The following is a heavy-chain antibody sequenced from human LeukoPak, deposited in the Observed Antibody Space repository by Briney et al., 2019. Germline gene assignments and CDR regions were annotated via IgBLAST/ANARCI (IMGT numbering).Heavy chain of an antibody. CDR3: ARGRGLLRDFDY. V-gene: IGHV4-39*07. D-gene: IGHD1-26*01. CDR2: IYYSGST. J-gene: IGHJ4*02. Sequence: PSETLSLTCTVSGGSISSSSYYWGWIRQPPGKGLEWIGSIYYSGSTYYNPSLKSRVTISVDMSKNQFSLKLSSVTAADTAVYYCARGRGLLRDFDYWGQRTLVTVSS. CDR1: GGSISSSSYY.